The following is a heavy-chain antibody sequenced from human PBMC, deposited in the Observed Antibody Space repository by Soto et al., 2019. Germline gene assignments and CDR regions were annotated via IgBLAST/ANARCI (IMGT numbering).Heavy chain of an antibody. CDR2: IYSGGYT. D-gene: IGHD3-10*01. CDR1: GFTVSNNY. CDR3: APSRGGGGY. V-gene: IGHV3-53*01. Sequence: EVQLVESGGGLIQPGGSLRLSCAVSGFTVSNNYMSWVRQAPGKGLEGVSVIYSGGYTAYGDSVKGRFTISRDNSKNTQYLQMKGRRAAGRAVFYCAPSRGGGGYWGQGTLVTVSS. J-gene: IGHJ4*02.